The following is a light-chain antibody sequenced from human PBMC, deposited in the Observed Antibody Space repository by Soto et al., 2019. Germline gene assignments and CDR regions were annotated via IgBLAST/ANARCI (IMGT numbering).Light chain of an antibody. Sequence: QSVLTQPPSASGTPGQRISISCSGRTSNIGSNIVAWYQHLPGTAPKLLIYNNNQRPSGVPDRFFGSKSGSTASLAISGLQPDDESHYYCPTCDDTMNSLVFGGGTKVTV. V-gene: IGLV1-44*01. CDR3: PTCDDTMNSLV. CDR1: TSNIGSNI. J-gene: IGLJ3*02. CDR2: NNN.